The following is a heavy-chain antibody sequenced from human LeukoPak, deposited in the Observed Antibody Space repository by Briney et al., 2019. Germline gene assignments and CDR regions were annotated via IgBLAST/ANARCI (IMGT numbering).Heavy chain of an antibody. CDR3: ARGNTAMVTWGDASDI. J-gene: IGHJ3*02. D-gene: IGHD5-18*01. CDR1: GFTFSSYA. Sequence: PGRSLRLSCAASGFTFSSYAMHWVRQAPGKGLEWVAVISYDGSNKYYADSVKGRFTISRDNSKNTLYLQMNSLRAEDTAVYYCARGNTAMVTWGDASDIWGQGTMVTVSS. CDR2: ISYDGSNK. V-gene: IGHV3-30*04.